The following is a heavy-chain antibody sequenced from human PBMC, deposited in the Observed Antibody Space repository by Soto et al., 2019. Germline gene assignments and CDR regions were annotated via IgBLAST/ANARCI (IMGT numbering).Heavy chain of an antibody. D-gene: IGHD3-22*01. CDR3: AREGSYHDFDY. CDR2: ISGYNGDT. CDR1: GYTFTSYG. V-gene: IGHV1-18*01. Sequence: ASVKVSCKASGYTFTSYGISWVRQAPGQGLAWMGWISGYNGDTNYAQKFQGRVTLTTDTSASTAYLEVMTLRSDDTAVYYCAREGSYHDFDYWGLGTLVTVSS. J-gene: IGHJ4*02.